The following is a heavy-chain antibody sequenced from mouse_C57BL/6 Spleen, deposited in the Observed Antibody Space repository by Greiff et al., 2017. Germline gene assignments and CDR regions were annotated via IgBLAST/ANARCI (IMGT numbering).Heavy chain of an antibody. CDR3: ARSPYAYYAKGY. Sequence: VQLQQPGTELVKPGASVKLSCKASGYTFTSYWMHWVKQRPGQGLEWIGNINPSNGGTNYNEKFKSKATLTVDKSCSTADMQLSSLTSEDTAVDYCARSPYAYYAKGYWGQGTTVTVAS. CDR2: INPSNGGT. J-gene: IGHJ4*01. V-gene: IGHV1-53*01. CDR1: GYTFTSYW. D-gene: IGHD6-5*01.